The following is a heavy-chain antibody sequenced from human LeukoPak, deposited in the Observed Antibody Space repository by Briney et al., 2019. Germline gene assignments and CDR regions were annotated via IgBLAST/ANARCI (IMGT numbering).Heavy chain of an antibody. CDR3: AKLVFGDSSGFVGY. J-gene: IGHJ4*01. D-gene: IGHD3-22*01. V-gene: IGHV3-23*01. CDR1: GFTFSSYA. CDR2: ISGSGGST. Sequence: GGSLRLSCAASGFTFSSYAMSWVRQAPGKGLEWVSAISGSGGSTYSADSLKGRFTISRDNSKNTLYLQMNSLRAEDTAVYYCAKLVFGDSSGFVGYWGQGTLVTVSS.